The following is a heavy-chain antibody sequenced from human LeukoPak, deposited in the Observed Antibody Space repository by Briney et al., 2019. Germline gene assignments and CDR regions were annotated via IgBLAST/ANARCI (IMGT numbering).Heavy chain of an antibody. CDR1: GGSISGYY. V-gene: IGHV4-4*09. J-gene: IGHJ6*04. D-gene: IGHD3-16*01. CDR2: IYSSGST. CDR3: ARFTYTTRPSDV. Sequence: PPETLSLTCSVSGGSISGYYWSWIRQPPGQTLEWIGYIYSSGSTNYNPSLQSRVTMSVDTSMNQFSLRLSSVTVADTAVYYCARFTYTTRPSDVWGKGTTVTVSS.